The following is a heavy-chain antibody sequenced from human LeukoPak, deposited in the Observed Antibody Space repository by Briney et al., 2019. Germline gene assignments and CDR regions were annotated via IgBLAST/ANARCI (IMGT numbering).Heavy chain of an antibody. CDR2: MNPNSGDT. Sequence: GASVKVSCKASGYTLTSYDINWVRQATGQGLAWMGWMNPNSGDTGYAQKFQGRVTMTRNTSISTAYMELSSLRSEDTAVYYCARGPLRYFDWLLPNPFDYWGQGTLVTVSS. V-gene: IGHV1-8*01. D-gene: IGHD3-9*01. J-gene: IGHJ4*02. CDR3: ARGPLRYFDWLLPNPFDY. CDR1: GYTLTSYD.